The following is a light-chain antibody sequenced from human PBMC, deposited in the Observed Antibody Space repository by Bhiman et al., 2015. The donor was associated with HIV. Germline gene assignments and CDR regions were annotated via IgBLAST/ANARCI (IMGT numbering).Light chain of an antibody. Sequence: QSVLTQPPSVSAAPGQKVTISCSGGSSNIGNYYVSWYLQLPGTAPKLLIYANDQRPSGIPDRFSGSKSGTSASLAISGLRSEDEGDYYCAAWDDRLSGYVFATGTKVTVL. CDR1: SSNIGNYY. CDR2: AND. J-gene: IGLJ1*01. CDR3: AAWDDRLSGYV. V-gene: IGLV1-47*01.